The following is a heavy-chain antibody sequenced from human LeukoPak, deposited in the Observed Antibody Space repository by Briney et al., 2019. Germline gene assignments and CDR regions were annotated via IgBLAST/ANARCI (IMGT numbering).Heavy chain of an antibody. CDR3: ARRGEYCSSTSCYDY. Sequence: GESLKISCKGSGYSFTSYWIGWVRQMPGKGLEWMGIIYPGDSDTRYSPSFQGQVTISADKSISTAYLQWSSLKASDTAMYYCARRGEYCSSTSCYDYWGQGTLVTVSS. V-gene: IGHV5-51*01. CDR1: GYSFTSYW. CDR2: IYPGDSDT. J-gene: IGHJ4*02. D-gene: IGHD2-2*01.